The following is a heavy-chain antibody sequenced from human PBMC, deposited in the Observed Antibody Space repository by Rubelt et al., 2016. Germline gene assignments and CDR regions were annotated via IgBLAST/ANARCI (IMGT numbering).Heavy chain of an antibody. CDR1: GGTFSTYP. J-gene: IGHJ5*02. V-gene: IGHV1-69*04. CDR2: IIPILGKP. Sequence: QVQLVQSGAEVKKPGSSMRVSCRASGGTFSTYPISWVRQPPGPGLEWMGRIIPILGKPDYAQRFQDRVTIIAARSNGTAYMELSSLRADETAGYYCATEMGAMGGTSWSWGQGTLVTVSS. CDR3: ATEMGAMGGTSWS. D-gene: IGHD5-24*01.